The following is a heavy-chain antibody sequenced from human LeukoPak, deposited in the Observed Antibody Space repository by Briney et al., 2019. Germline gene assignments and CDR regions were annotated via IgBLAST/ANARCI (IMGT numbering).Heavy chain of an antibody. CDR1: GFTFDDYA. J-gene: IGHJ4*02. CDR2: ISWNSGSI. CDR3: ASGIGVYVDY. D-gene: IGHD6-19*01. Sequence: PGGSLRLSCAASGFTFDDYAMHWVRQAPGKGLEWVSGISWNSGSIGYADSVKGRFTISRDNAKNSLYLQMNSLRAEDMALYYCASGIGVYVDYWGQGSLVTVSS. V-gene: IGHV3-9*03.